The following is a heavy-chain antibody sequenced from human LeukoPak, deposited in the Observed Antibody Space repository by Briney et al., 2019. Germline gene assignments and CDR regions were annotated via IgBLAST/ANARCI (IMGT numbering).Heavy chain of an antibody. CDR1: GGSISSYY. Sequence: SETLSLTCTVSGGSISSYYWSWIRQPAGKGLEWIGRIYKSGSTNYNPSLKSRVTMSVDTSKNQFSLKLSSVTAADTAVYYCARQVAGLYYYHYYYMDVWGKGTGVTVSS. CDR2: IYKSGST. V-gene: IGHV4-4*07. D-gene: IGHD6-19*01. J-gene: IGHJ6*03. CDR3: ARQVAGLYYYHYYYMDV.